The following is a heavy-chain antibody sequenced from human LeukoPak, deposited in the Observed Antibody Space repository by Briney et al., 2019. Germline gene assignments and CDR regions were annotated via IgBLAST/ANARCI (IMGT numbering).Heavy chain of an antibody. V-gene: IGHV4-61*02. CDR2: IYTSGST. CDR3: ARLYGSGSSLYFDY. J-gene: IGHJ4*02. CDR1: GGSISSGSYY. D-gene: IGHD3-10*01. Sequence: SQTLSLTCTVSGGSISSGSYYWSWIRQPAGKGLEWIGRIYTSGSTNYNPSLKSRVTISVDTSKNQFSLKLSSVTAADAAVYYCARLYGSGSSLYFDYWGQGTLVTVSS.